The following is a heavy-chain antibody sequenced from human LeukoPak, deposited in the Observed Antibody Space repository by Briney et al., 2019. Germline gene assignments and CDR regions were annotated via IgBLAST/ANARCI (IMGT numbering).Heavy chain of an antibody. J-gene: IGHJ4*02. D-gene: IGHD4-17*01. Sequence: PGGSLRLSCAASEFTFSSYWMSWVRQAPGKGLEWVANIKQDGGEKYYLDSVKGRFTVSRDNAKNSLYLQMSSLRAEDTAVYYCARVGARQILEYWGQGTPVTVSS. CDR3: ARVGARQILEY. V-gene: IGHV3-7*01. CDR1: EFTFSSYW. CDR2: IKQDGGEK.